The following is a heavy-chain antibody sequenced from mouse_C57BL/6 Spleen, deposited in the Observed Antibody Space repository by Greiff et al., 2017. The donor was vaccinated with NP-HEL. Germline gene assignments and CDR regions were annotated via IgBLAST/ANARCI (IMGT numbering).Heavy chain of an antibody. Sequence: VQLQQPGAELVRPGTSVKLSCKASGYTFTSYWMHWVKQRPGQGLEWIGVIDPSDSYTNYNQKFKGKATLTVDTSSSTAYMQLSSLTSEDSAVYYCADYSKGFAYWGQGTLVTVSA. D-gene: IGHD2-5*01. J-gene: IGHJ3*01. CDR2: IDPSDSYT. CDR1: GYTFTSYW. V-gene: IGHV1-59*01. CDR3: ADYSKGFAY.